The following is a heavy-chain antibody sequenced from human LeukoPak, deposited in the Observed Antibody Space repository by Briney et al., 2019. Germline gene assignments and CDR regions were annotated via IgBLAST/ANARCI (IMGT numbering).Heavy chain of an antibody. CDR1: GFTFSNYG. V-gene: IGHV3-30*02. CDR2: IRYDGSNK. D-gene: IGHD6-6*01. Sequence: GGSLRLSCAAPGFTFSNYGMHWVRQAPDKGLEWVTFIRYDGSNKYYTDSVKGRFTISRDNSKNTLYLQMNSLRAEDTAVYYCAKSRKYSSSPQFYFDYWGQGTLVTVSS. J-gene: IGHJ4*02. CDR3: AKSRKYSSSPQFYFDY.